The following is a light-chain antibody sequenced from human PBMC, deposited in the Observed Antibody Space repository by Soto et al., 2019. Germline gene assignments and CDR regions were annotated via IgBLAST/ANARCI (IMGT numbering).Light chain of an antibody. Sequence: DVVMTQSPDSLAVSLGDRAAINCKSSQNLLFSSNNKNSLAWYQQKPGQPPKLLIYWASTRESGAPDRFSGSGSGRDFTLTISSLQAEDVAVYYCQQYHTTPNTFGQGTKVEIK. V-gene: IGKV4-1*01. CDR2: WAS. J-gene: IGKJ2*01. CDR3: QQYHTTPNT. CDR1: QNLLFSSNNKNS.